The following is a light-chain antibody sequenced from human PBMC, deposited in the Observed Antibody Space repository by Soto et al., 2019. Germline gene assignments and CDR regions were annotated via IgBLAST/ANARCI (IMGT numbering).Light chain of an antibody. CDR1: SSDVGGYNY. J-gene: IGLJ1*01. Sequence: LTQPASVSGSPGQSITISCAGTSSDVGGYNYVSWYQQLPGKAPQLVIYDVTHRPSGVSDRFSGSRSGNTASLTISGLQAEDEADYYCTSFTSGSTPYVLGTGTKVTV. CDR3: TSFTSGSTPYV. CDR2: DVT. V-gene: IGLV2-14*03.